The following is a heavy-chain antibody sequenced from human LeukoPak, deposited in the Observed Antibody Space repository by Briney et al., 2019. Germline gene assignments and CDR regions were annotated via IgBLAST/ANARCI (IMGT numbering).Heavy chain of an antibody. CDR3: ARDSFGYSYGYYYYMDV. CDR2: IYYSGST. J-gene: IGHJ6*03. Sequence: KSSETLSLTCTVSGGSISSSSYYWGWIRQPPGKGLEWIGRIYYSGSTYYNPSLKSRVTISVDTSKNQFSLKLSSVTAADTAVYYCARDSFGYSYGYYYYMDVWGKGTTVTVSS. CDR1: GGSISSSSYY. V-gene: IGHV4-39*07. D-gene: IGHD5-18*01.